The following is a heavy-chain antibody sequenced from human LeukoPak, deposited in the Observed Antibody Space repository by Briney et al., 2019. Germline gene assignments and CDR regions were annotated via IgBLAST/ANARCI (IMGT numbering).Heavy chain of an antibody. CDR2: INPNSGGT. J-gene: IGHJ2*01. CDR3: ARADKAPGIAAAGRNWYFDL. D-gene: IGHD6-13*01. CDR1: GYTFTGYY. V-gene: IGHV1-2*04. Sequence: ASVKVSCKASGYTFTGYYMHWVRQAPGQGLEWMGWINPNSGGTNYAQKFQGWVTMTRDTSISTAYMELSRLRSDDTAVYYCARADKAPGIAAAGRNWYFDLWGRGTLVTVSS.